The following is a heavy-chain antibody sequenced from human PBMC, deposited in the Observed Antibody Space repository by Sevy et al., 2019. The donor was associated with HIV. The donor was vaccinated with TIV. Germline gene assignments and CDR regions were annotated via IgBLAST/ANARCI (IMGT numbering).Heavy chain of an antibody. Sequence: SETLSLTCAVHDGSFSGYYWNWIRQLPGKGLEWIGEINESGITYYNPSLKSRVTITVDTSKKQFSLQLNLVTAADKAVCFCARSPPVVVVPGAPSWFDPWGQGTLVTVSS. CDR1: DGSFSGYY. CDR3: ARSPPVVVVPGAPSWFDP. J-gene: IGHJ5*02. CDR2: INESGIT. D-gene: IGHD2-2*01. V-gene: IGHV4-34*01.